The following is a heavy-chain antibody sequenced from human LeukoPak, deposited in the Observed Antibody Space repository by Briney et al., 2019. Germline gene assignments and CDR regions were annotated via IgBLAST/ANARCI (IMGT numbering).Heavy chain of an antibody. V-gene: IGHV3-21*01. CDR1: GFTFRSYS. J-gene: IGHJ4*02. Sequence: GGSLRLSCAASGFTFRSYSMNWVRQAPGKGLEWVSSISSSSSYVYYADSVKGRFTISRDNAKNSLYLQMNSLRVDDRAVYYCAREAIWGQGTLVTVSS. CDR3: AREAI. CDR2: ISSSSSYV.